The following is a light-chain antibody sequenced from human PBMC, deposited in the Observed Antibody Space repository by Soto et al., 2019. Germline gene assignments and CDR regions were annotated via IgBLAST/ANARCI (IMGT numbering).Light chain of an antibody. CDR2: GAS. CDR1: QGVSEY. CDR3: QKYNSVSRT. J-gene: IGKJ1*01. Sequence: DIQMTQSPTSLPASLGATATLTCRTSQGVSEYLAWYQQKPGEGPKLLIYGASTLQSGVPSRFSGRGAGTDCTLTISKLQPEDFETYYCQKYNSVSRTFGQGTKVDIK. V-gene: IGKV1-27*01.